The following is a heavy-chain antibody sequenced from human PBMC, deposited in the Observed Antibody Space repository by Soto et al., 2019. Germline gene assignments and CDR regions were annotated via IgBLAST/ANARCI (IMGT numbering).Heavy chain of an antibody. J-gene: IGHJ4*02. V-gene: IGHV1-18*01. CDR3: AREVEGSYSPADF. Sequence: VKVSCKTSGYTFTDHGIDWVRQAPGQGLEWVGWVSSYNGNTNYAYNLKDRVIMTTDASTSTAYMELRGLRSDDTAVYYCAREVEGSYSPADFWGQGTPVTVSS. CDR2: VSSYNGNT. D-gene: IGHD3-10*01. CDR1: GYTFTDHG.